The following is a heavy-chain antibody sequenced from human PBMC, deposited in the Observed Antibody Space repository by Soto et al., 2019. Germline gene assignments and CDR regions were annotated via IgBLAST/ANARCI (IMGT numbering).Heavy chain of an antibody. CDR1: GFTFSSYS. CDR3: ARDLGGIVVVPAANDD. V-gene: IGHV3-48*01. Sequence: EVQLVESGGGLVQPGGSLRLSCAASGFTFSSYSMNWVRQAPGKGLEWVSYISSSSSTIYYADSVKGRFTISRDNAKNSLYLQMNSLRAEDTAVYYCARDLGGIVVVPAANDDWGQGTLVTVSS. J-gene: IGHJ4*02. D-gene: IGHD2-2*01. CDR2: ISSSSSTI.